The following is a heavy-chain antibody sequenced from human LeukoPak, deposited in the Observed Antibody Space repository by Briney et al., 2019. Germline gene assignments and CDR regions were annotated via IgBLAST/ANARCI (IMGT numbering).Heavy chain of an antibody. V-gene: IGHV4-39*01. Sequence: SETLSLTCSLSGDSITTNSYWWGWIRQSPGKGLEWIGSIYSSWNSYYNPSLKSRATITPDTSKNQYSLRLTSVTAAGTAVYYWAGRGIWDLQIGNWFDPWGQGILVTVSS. CDR3: AGRGIWDLQIGNWFDP. CDR2: IYSSWNS. J-gene: IGHJ5*02. CDR1: GDSITTNSYW. D-gene: IGHD3-16*01.